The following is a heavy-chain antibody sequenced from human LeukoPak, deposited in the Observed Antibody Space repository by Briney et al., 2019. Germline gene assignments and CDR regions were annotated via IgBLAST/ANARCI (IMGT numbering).Heavy chain of an antibody. CDR2: ISDNGGRT. J-gene: IGHJ4*02. D-gene: IGHD1-14*01. CDR3: AKDFGRNLGGPGY. V-gene: IGHV3-23*01. CDR1: GFTFSTYT. Sequence: GGSLKLSCAASGFTFSTYTMAWVRQAPGGGQEWVSGISDNGGRTYYADSVKGRFAISRDDSKSTLYLQVNSLRGEDTAVYYCAKDFGRNLGGPGYWGRGTLVIVSS.